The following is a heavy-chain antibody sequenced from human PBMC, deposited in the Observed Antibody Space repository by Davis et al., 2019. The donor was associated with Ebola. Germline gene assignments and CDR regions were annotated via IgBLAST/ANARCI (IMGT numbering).Heavy chain of an antibody. J-gene: IGHJ4*02. CDR2: ISDSGSTT. V-gene: IGHV3-48*03. CDR1: NFRFDKHW. Sequence: GESLKISCVVSNFRFDKHWMSWVRQAPGKGLEWISYISDSGSTTYYTDSVKGRFTISRDNAKNSLYLQMNTLRVEDTAIYYCVPGTWIRGQGTLVTVSS. D-gene: IGHD5-18*01. CDR3: VPGTWI.